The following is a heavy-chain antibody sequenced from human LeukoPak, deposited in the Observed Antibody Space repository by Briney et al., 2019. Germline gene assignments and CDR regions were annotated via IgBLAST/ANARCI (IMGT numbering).Heavy chain of an antibody. D-gene: IGHD3-10*02. V-gene: IGHV3-48*03. CDR3: AELGITMIGGV. J-gene: IGHJ6*04. CDR1: GFTFSNYE. CDR2: ISSSGSAI. Sequence: GGSLRLSCAASGFTFSNYEMNWVRQAPGKGLEWVSYISSSGSAIYYAHSVKGRFTISRDNAKNSLYLQMNSLRAEDTAVYYCAELGITMIGGVWGKGTTVTIFS.